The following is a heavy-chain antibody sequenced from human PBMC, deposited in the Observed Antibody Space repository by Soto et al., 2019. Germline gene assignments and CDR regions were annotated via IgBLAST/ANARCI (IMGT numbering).Heavy chain of an antibody. D-gene: IGHD2-8*02. CDR1: GFTFSSYG. Sequence: QVQLVESGGGVVQPGRSLRLSCAASGFTFSSYGIHWVRQAPGKGLERVAVISYDGNNKNYADSVKGRFTISRDNSKNTLYLQITSLRAEDTAVYYCAKGRVAYGGIDYWGQGTLVTVSS. V-gene: IGHV3-30*18. CDR2: ISYDGNNK. CDR3: AKGRVAYGGIDY. J-gene: IGHJ4*02.